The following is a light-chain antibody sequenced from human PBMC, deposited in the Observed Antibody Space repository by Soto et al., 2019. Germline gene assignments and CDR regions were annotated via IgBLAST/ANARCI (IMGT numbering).Light chain of an antibody. CDR3: LTWDSSLSVAV. Sequence: QSVLTQPPSVSAAPGQKVTISCSGSSSNIGNNYVSWYQHLPGTAPKLPIYDNDKRPSGIPDRFSGSKSGASATLDITGLQTGDEADFYCLTWDSSLSVAVFGTGTKVTVL. V-gene: IGLV1-51*01. CDR1: SSNIGNNY. CDR2: DND. J-gene: IGLJ1*01.